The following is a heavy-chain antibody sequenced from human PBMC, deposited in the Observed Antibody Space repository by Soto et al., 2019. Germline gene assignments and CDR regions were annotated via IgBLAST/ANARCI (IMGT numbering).Heavy chain of an antibody. CDR1: GGSISRGGYY. D-gene: IGHD5-12*01. CDR3: SSGLASDAFYI. V-gene: IGHV4-31*03. CDR2: IYYSGST. J-gene: IGHJ3*02. Sequence: SETLSLTCTVSGGSISRGGYYWSWIRQHPGRGLEWIGYIYYSGSTYYNPSLKSRVTISVDTSKNQFSLKLSSVTAADTAVYFCSSGLASDAFYIWSQRTMVTVS.